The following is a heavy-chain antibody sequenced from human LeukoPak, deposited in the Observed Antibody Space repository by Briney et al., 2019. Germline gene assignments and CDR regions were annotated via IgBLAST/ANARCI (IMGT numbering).Heavy chain of an antibody. V-gene: IGHV1-3*03. D-gene: IGHD3-22*01. CDR3: ARESMIVPYYFDY. CDR1: GYTFTSYA. J-gene: IGHJ4*02. CDR2: INAGNGNT. Sequence: ASVKVSCKASGYTFTSYAMHWVRQAPGQRLEWMGWINAGNGNTKYSQEFQGRVTITRDTSASTAYMELSSLRPEDMAVYYCARESMIVPYYFDYWGQGTLVTVSS.